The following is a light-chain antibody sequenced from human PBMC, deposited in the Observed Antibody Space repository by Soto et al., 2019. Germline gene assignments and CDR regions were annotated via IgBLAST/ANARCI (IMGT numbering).Light chain of an antibody. Sequence: QSVLTQPPSVSGAPGQRVTISCTGSSSNIGAGYDGHWYQQLPGTAPKLLIYGNSNRPSGVPDRFSGSKSGTSASLAIPGLQAEDEADYCCQSYDSSLSGAVVFGGGTKLTVL. V-gene: IGLV1-40*01. CDR3: QSYDSSLSGAVV. J-gene: IGLJ2*01. CDR2: GNS. CDR1: SSNIGAGYD.